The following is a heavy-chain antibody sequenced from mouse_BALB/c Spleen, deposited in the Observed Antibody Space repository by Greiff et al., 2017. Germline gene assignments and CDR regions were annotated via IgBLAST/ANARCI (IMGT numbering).Heavy chain of an antibody. V-gene: IGHV5-2*01. J-gene: IGHJ1*01. D-gene: IGHD2-14*01. CDR2: INSDGGST. Sequence: EVKLVESGGGLVQPGESLKLSCESNEYEFPSHDMSWVRKTPEKRLELVAAINSDGGSTYYPDTMERRFIISRDNTKKTLYLQMSSLRSEDTALYYCASPAYYRYDVYWYFDVWGEGTTVTVSS. CDR3: ASPAYYRYDVYWYFDV. CDR1: EYEFPSHD.